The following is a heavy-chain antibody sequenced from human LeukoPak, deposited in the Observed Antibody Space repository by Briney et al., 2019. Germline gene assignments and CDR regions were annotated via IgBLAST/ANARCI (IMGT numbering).Heavy chain of an antibody. CDR2: ISYDGSNK. CDR1: GFTFSSYG. J-gene: IGHJ4*02. Sequence: PGGSLRLSCAASGFTFSSYGMHWVRQAPGKGLEWVAVISYDGSNKYYADSVKGRFTISRDNSKNTLYLQMNSLRAEDTAVYYCATSLRYFDWLSSWFDYWGQGTLVTVSS. D-gene: IGHD3-9*01. V-gene: IGHV3-30*03. CDR3: ATSLRYFDWLSSWFDY.